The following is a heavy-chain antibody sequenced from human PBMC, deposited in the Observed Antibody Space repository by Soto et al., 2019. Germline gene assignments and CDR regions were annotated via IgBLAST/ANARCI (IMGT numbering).Heavy chain of an antibody. Sequence: PSETLSLTCTVSGGSISSSSYYWGWIRQPPGKGLEWIGSIYYSGSTYYNPSLKGRVTISVDTSKNQFSLKLSSVTAADTAVYYCARLGLSVLRFLEWLPFDPWGQGTLVTVSS. CDR3: ARLGLSVLRFLEWLPFDP. CDR2: IYYSGST. V-gene: IGHV4-39*01. D-gene: IGHD3-3*01. CDR1: GGSISSSSYY. J-gene: IGHJ5*02.